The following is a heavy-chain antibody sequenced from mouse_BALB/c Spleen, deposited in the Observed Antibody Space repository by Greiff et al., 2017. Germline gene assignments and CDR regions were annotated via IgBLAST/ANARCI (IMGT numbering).Heavy chain of an antibody. J-gene: IGHJ4*01. CDR2: IDPANGNT. Sequence: EVKLMESGAELVKPGASVKLSCTASGFNIKDTYMHWVKQRPEQGLEWIGRIDPANGNTKYDPKFQGKATITADTSSNTAYLQLSSLTSEDTAVYYCARWYHYYAMDYWGQGTSVTVSS. V-gene: IGHV14-3*02. CDR1: GFNIKDTY. CDR3: ARWYHYYAMDY. D-gene: IGHD1-1*02.